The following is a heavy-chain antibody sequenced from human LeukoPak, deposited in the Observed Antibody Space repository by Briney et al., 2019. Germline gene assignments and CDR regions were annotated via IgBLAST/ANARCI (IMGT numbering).Heavy chain of an antibody. V-gene: IGHV3-30*03. CDR3: ASQQRTAFDY. CDR2: ISYDGSNK. D-gene: IGHD2-2*01. J-gene: IGHJ4*02. CDR1: GFTFSSYG. Sequence: GGSLRLSCAASGFTFSSYGMHWVRQAPGKGLEWVAVISYDGSNKYYADSVKGRFTISRDNSKNTLYLQMNSLRAEDTAVYYCASQQRTAFDYWGQGTLVTVSS.